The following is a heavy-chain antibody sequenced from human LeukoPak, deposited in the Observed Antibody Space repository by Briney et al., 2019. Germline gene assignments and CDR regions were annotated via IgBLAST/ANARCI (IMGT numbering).Heavy chain of an antibody. D-gene: IGHD3-10*01. V-gene: IGHV1-2*02. Sequence: ASVKVSCKASGYTFTGYYMHWVRQAPGQGLEWMGWINPNSGGTNYAQKFQGRVTMTSDPSISTAYMELTSLRSEDTAVYYCARTMVRGLPGMDVWGQGTTVTVSS. CDR1: GYTFTGYY. CDR3: ARTMVRGLPGMDV. J-gene: IGHJ6*02. CDR2: INPNSGGT.